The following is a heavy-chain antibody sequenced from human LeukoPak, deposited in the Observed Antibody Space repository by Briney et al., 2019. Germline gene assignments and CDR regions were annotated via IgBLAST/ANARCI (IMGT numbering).Heavy chain of an antibody. D-gene: IGHD5-12*01. CDR1: GFTFSSYS. J-gene: IGHJ4*02. Sequence: PGGSLRLSCAASGFTFSSYSMNWVRQAPGKGLEWVSYISSSSSSTIYYADSVKGRFTISRDNAKNSLYLQRNSLRAEDTAVYYCARDQIPGSGYDPALDYWGQGTLVTVSS. CDR3: ARDQIPGSGYDPALDY. CDR2: ISSSSSSTI. V-gene: IGHV3-48*04.